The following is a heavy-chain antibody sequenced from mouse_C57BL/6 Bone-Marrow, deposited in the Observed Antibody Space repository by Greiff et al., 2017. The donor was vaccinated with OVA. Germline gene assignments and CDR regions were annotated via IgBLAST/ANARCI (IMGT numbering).Heavy chain of an antibody. V-gene: IGHV2-5*01. CDR1: GFSLTSYG. J-gene: IGHJ4*01. CDR2: IWRGGST. D-gene: IGHD1-1*01. CDR3: AKEGYYGSSYGGYAMDY. Sequence: QVQLQQSGPGLVQPSQSLSITCTVSGFSLTSYGVHWVRQSPGKGLEWLGVIWRGGSTDYNAAFMSRLSITKDNSKSQVFFKMNSLQADDTAIYDCAKEGYYGSSYGGYAMDYWGQGTSVTVSS.